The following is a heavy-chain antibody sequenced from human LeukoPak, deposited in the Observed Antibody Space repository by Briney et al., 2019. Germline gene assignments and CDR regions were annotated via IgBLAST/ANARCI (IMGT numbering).Heavy chain of an antibody. CDR3: ASLYYYGSGSDY. J-gene: IGHJ4*02. CDR1: GGSFSGYY. Sequence: SETLSLTCAVYGGSFSGYYWSWIRQPPGKGLEWIGEINHSGSTNYNPSLKSRVTISVDTSKNQFSLKLSSVTAADTAVYYCASLYYYGSGSDYWGQGTLVTVSS. CDR2: INHSGST. D-gene: IGHD3-10*01. V-gene: IGHV4-34*01.